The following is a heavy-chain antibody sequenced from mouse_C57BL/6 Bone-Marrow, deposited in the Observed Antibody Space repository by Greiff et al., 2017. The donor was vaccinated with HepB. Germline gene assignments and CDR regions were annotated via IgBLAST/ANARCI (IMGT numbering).Heavy chain of an antibody. V-gene: IGHV10-1*01. J-gene: IGHJ2*01. D-gene: IGHD2-3*01. CDR3: VSGGDGYYFDY. CDR1: GFSFNTYA. CDR2: IRSKSNNYAT. Sequence: EVQLVESGGGLVQPKGSLKLSCAASGFSFNTYAMNWVRQAPGKGLEWVARIRSKSNNYATYYADSVKDRFTISRDDSESMLYLQMNNLKTEDTAMYYCVSGGDGYYFDYWGQGTTLTVSS.